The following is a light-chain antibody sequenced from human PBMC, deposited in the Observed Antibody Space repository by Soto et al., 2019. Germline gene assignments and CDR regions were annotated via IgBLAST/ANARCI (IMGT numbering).Light chain of an antibody. J-gene: IGKJ1*01. CDR2: AAS. CDR1: QSITNY. Sequence: DIQMTQSPSSLSASVGDRVTITCRASQSITNYLNWYQQKPGKAPKLLIYAASSLQSGVPSRFSGSESGTDFTLSISSLQPEDFATYYCQPSYRTPWTFGQGTKVEIK. CDR3: QPSYRTPWT. V-gene: IGKV1-39*01.